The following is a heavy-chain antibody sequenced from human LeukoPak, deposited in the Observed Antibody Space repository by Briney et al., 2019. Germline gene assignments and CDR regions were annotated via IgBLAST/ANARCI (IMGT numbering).Heavy chain of an antibody. CDR1: GYSFTSYW. V-gene: IGHV5-51*01. D-gene: IGHD5-18*01. Sequence: GESLKISCKGSGYSFTSYWIGWVRQMPGKGLEWMGIIYPGDSDTRYSPSFQGQVTISADKSINTAYLQWSSLKASDTAMYYCARQRGSSYGTDYYYSGMDVWGQGTTVTVSS. CDR2: IYPGDSDT. J-gene: IGHJ6*02. CDR3: ARQRGSSYGTDYYYSGMDV.